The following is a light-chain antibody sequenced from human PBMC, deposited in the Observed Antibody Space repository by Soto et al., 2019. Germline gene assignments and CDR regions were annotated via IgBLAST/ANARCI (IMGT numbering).Light chain of an antibody. CDR1: SSNIGAGYD. V-gene: IGLV1-40*01. CDR2: ANN. Sequence: VLTQPRSVSGSPGQRVSISCTGSSSNIGAGYDVHWYQHLPGTAPKLLIYANNNRPSGVPDRFSGSKSGTSASLAITGLQAEDEADYYCQSYDSSRSTVYVFGTGTKVTVL. CDR3: QSYDSSRSTVYV. J-gene: IGLJ1*01.